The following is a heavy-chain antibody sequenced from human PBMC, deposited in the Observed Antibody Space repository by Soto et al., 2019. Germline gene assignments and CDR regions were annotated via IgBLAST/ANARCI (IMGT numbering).Heavy chain of an antibody. CDR2: NYHSGST. CDR1: GYSINNGYY. Sequence: SETLSLTCVVSGYSINNGYYWGCLRQPPGKGLEWIGSNYHSGSTYYNPSLKGRVTISVDTSKNPFSLKLNFVTAADTAVYYWANAVSIVVVPASGWVDPWGQGTLVTVSS. D-gene: IGHD2-2*01. J-gene: IGHJ5*02. V-gene: IGHV4-38-2*01. CDR3: ANAVSIVVVPASGWVDP.